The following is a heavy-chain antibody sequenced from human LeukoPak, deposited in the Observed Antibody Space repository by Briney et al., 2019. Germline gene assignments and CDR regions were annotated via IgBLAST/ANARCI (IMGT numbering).Heavy chain of an antibody. D-gene: IGHD1-26*01. Sequence: PGGSLRLSCAAYGFTFSSYSMNWVRQAPGKGLEWVSVMYTLGNTNYADSVRGRFTISRDNSKNTLYLQMNSLRAEDTAVYYCAGYGGSYPYYMDVWGKGTTVTISS. CDR2: MYTLGNT. V-gene: IGHV3-66*01. J-gene: IGHJ6*03. CDR1: GFTFSSYS. CDR3: AGYGGSYPYYMDV.